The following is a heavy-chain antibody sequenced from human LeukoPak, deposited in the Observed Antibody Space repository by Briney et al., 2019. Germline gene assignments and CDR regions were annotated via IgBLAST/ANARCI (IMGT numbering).Heavy chain of an antibody. CDR1: GFTFSDYY. CDR2: ISSSGSTI. J-gene: IGHJ3*02. D-gene: IGHD6-25*01. V-gene: IGHV3-11*01. CDR3: ARVAVSSDDAFDI. Sequence: PGGSLRLSCAASGFTFSDYYMIWIRQAPGKGLQWVSYISSSGSTIYYADSVKGRFTISRDNAKNSLYLQMNSLRAEDTAVYYCARVAVSSDDAFDIWGQGTMVTVSS.